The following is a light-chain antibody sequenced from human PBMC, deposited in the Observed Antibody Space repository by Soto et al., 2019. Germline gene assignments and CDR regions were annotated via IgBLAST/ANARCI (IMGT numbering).Light chain of an antibody. J-gene: IGKJ5*01. V-gene: IGKV1-9*01. CDR3: QQLLSYPIT. CDR1: QGISSY. CDR2: AAS. Sequence: DIQLTQSPSFLSASVGDRVTITCGASQGISSYLAWYQQKPGKAPKLLIYAASTLQSGVPLRLRGSGYGTSLTITISSLKTEDFATYYCQQLLSYPITFGQGTRLEI.